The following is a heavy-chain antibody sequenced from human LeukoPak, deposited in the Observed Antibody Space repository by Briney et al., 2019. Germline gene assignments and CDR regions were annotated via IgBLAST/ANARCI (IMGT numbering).Heavy chain of an antibody. V-gene: IGHV3-11*03. CDR3: ARQDGRALYYFDY. CDR2: ISSSSSYT. D-gene: IGHD5-24*01. J-gene: IGHJ4*02. Sequence: PGGSLRLSCAASGFTFSDYYMTWIRQAPGKGLEWVSYISSSSSYTNYADSVKGRFTISRDNAKNSLYLQMNSLRAEDTAVYYCARQDGRALYYFDYWGQGTLVTVSS. CDR1: GFTFSDYY.